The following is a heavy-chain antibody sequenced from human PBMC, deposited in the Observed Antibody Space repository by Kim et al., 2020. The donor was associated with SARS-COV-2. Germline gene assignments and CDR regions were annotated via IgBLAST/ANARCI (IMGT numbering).Heavy chain of an antibody. D-gene: IGHD3-9*01. J-gene: IGHJ5*02. V-gene: IGHV1-3*01. CDR2: INAGNGNT. CDR3: ARAGLRYFDWLLEGGWFDP. CDR1: GYTFTSYA. Sequence: ASVKVSCKASGYTFTSYAMHWVRQAPGQRLEWMGWINAGNGNTKYSQKFQGRVTITRDTSASTAYMELSSLRSEDTAVYYCARAGLRYFDWLLEGGWFDPWGQGTLVTVSS.